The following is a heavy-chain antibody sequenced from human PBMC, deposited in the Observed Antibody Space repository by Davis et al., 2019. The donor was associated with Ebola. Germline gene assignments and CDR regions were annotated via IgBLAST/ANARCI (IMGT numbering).Heavy chain of an antibody. CDR3: ARDLKAYYYGSGAGIYYYYGMDV. V-gene: IGHV1-18*04. D-gene: IGHD3-10*01. Sequence: AASVQVSCNASAYTFTSYGISWVRQPPGQGLEWMGWISAYNGNTNYAHKLQGRVTMTTDTSTSTAYMELSSLRSEDTAVYYCARDLKAYYYGSGAGIYYYYGMDVWGQGTTVTVSS. CDR2: ISAYNGNT. CDR1: AYTFTSYG. J-gene: IGHJ6*02.